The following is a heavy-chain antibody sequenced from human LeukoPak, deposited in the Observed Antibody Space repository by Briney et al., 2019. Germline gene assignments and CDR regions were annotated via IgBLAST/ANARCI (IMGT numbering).Heavy chain of an antibody. V-gene: IGHV3-53*01. Sequence: GGSLRLSCAASGFTVSSNYMSWVRQAPGKGLEWVSVIYSGGSTHYADSVKGRFTISRDNSKNTLYLQMNSLRAEDTAVYYCARYLRYEYYFDYWGQGTLVTVSS. CDR3: ARYLRYEYYFDY. CDR2: IYSGGST. CDR1: GFTVSSNY. D-gene: IGHD1-1*01. J-gene: IGHJ4*02.